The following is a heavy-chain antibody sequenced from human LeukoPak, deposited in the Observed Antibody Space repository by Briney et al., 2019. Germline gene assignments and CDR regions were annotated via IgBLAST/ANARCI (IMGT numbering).Heavy chain of an antibody. V-gene: IGHV3-9*03. Sequence: GGSLRLSCAASGFSFDDYAMHWVRQAPGKGLEWVSGISWNSGSIGYADSVKGRFTISRDNAKNSLYLQMNSLRAEDMALYYCAKDSAVRGAPEGFDCWGQGTLVTVSS. CDR1: GFSFDDYA. CDR2: ISWNSGSI. J-gene: IGHJ4*02. CDR3: AKDSAVRGAPEGFDC. D-gene: IGHD3-10*01.